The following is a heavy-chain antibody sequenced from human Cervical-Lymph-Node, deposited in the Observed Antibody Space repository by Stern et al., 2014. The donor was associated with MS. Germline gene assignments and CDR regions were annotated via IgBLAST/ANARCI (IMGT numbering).Heavy chain of an antibody. Sequence: QITLKESGPALVKPTQTLTLTCTFSGVSLSASGMSVSWIRQPPGKALEWLALIDWDDDKYYSTSLKTRVTISKDTSENQVVLAMTNMDPGDTATYYCARMQRTSTSGLHFDSWGQGTLVTVSS. CDR3: ARMQRTSTSGLHFDS. V-gene: IGHV2-70*01. CDR1: GVSLSASGMS. CDR2: IDWDDDK. J-gene: IGHJ4*02. D-gene: IGHD2/OR15-2a*01.